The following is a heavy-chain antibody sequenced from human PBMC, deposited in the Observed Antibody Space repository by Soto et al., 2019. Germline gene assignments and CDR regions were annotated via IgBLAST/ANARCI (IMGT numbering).Heavy chain of an antibody. CDR3: AREVSKYSGYDFDY. CDR2: ISSSSIYI. J-gene: IGHJ4*02. D-gene: IGHD5-12*01. V-gene: IGHV3-21*01. Sequence: EVQLVESGGGLVKPGGSLRLSCAASGFTFSSYSMNWVRQAPGKGLEWVSSISSSSIYIYYADSVKGRFTISRDNAKNSLYLQMNSLRAEDTAVYYCAREVSKYSGYDFDYWGQGTLVTVSS. CDR1: GFTFSSYS.